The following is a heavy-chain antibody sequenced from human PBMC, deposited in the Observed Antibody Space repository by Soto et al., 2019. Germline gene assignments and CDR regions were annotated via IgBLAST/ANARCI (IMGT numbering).Heavy chain of an antibody. Sequence: GGSLRLSCAASGFTFNYYAMIWIRQAPGKGLEWVSAISGSGGSTFYADSVKGRFTISRDNSKSTLYLQRNSLRAEDTAVYYCAKGLLKVGTTIFGVGITDTYYYYYMDVWGKGTTVTVSS. D-gene: IGHD3-3*01. J-gene: IGHJ6*03. CDR2: ISGSGGST. CDR3: AKGLLKVGTTIFGVGITDTYYYYYMDV. CDR1: GFTFNYYA. V-gene: IGHV3-23*01.